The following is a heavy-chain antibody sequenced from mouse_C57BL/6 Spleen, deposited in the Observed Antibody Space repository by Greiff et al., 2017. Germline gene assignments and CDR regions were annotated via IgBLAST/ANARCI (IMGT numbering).Heavy chain of an antibody. D-gene: IGHD4-1*01. Sequence: QVQLQQSGAELVKPGASVKLSCKASGYAFTEYTIHWVKQRSGQGLEWIGWFYPGSGSIKYNEKFKDKATLTADKSSRTVYMELSRLTSEDSAAYFCARHEETWDGNWYFDVWGTGTTVTVSS. CDR3: ARHEETWDGNWYFDV. CDR2: FYPGSGSI. V-gene: IGHV1-62-2*01. CDR1: GYAFTEYT. J-gene: IGHJ1*03.